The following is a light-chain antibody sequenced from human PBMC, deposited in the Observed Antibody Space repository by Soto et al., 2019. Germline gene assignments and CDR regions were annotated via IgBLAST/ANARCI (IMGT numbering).Light chain of an antibody. CDR3: PQRSNWPPT. V-gene: IGKV3-11*01. CDR2: DAS. J-gene: IGKJ4*01. CDR1: QSVSSY. Sequence: DIGMTQSPATLSVSPGERATLSCRASQSVSSYLAWYQQKPGQAPRLLIYDASNRATGIPARFSGSGSGTDFTLTISSLEPEDFAVYYCPQRSNWPPTFGGGTKVDIK.